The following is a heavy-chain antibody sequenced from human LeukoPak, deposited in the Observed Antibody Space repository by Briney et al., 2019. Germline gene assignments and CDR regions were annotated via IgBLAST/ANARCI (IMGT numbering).Heavy chain of an antibody. CDR1: GYSFTSYW. Sequence: GESLKISCKGSGYSFTSYWIGWVRQMPGKGLEWMGIIYPGDSDTRYSPSFQGQVTISADKSISTAYLQWSSLKASDTAMYYCARHGDCGGDCYHYYYGMDVWGQGTTVTVSS. V-gene: IGHV5-51*01. D-gene: IGHD2-21*02. CDR3: ARHGDCGGDCYHYYYGMDV. CDR2: IYPGDSDT. J-gene: IGHJ6*02.